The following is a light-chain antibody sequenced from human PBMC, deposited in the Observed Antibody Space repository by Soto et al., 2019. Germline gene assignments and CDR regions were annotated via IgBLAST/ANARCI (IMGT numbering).Light chain of an antibody. V-gene: IGLV1-44*01. CDR3: HSYDSSLSGPL. Sequence: QSVLTQPPSASGTPGQRVAISCSGSSSNIGDNTVNWYQQLPGTAPKLLIYGNVNRPSGVPDRFSGSRSGTSASLAITGLQAEDEAHYYCHSYDSSLSGPLFGGGTKLTVL. J-gene: IGLJ2*01. CDR1: SSNIGDNT. CDR2: GNV.